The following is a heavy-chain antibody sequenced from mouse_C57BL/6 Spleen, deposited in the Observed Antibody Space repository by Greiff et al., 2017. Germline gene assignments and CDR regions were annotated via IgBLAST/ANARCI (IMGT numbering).Heavy chain of an antibody. CDR3: ARPHPIYDGSHFAY. CDR2: IHPNSGST. CDR1: GYTFTSYW. D-gene: IGHD2-3*01. Sequence: QVQLQQPGAELVKPGASVKLSCKASGYTFTSYWMHWVKQRPGQGLEWIGMIHPNSGSTNYNEKFKSKATLTVDKSSSTAYMQLSSLTSEDSAVYYCARPHPIYDGSHFAYWGQGTLVTVSA. V-gene: IGHV1-64*01. J-gene: IGHJ3*01.